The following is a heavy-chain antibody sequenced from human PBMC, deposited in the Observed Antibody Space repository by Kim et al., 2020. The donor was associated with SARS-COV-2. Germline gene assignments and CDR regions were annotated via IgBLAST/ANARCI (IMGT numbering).Heavy chain of an antibody. V-gene: IGHV4-61*01. Sequence: SETLSLTCTVSGGSVSSGSYYWSWIRQPPGKGLEWIGYIYYSGSTNYNPSLKSRATISVDTSKNQFSLKLSSVTAADTAVYYCAGGRQYCSSTSCSYYYYGMDVWGQGTTVTVSS. J-gene: IGHJ6*02. CDR1: GGSVSSGSYY. D-gene: IGHD2-2*01. CDR3: AGGRQYCSSTSCSYYYYGMDV. CDR2: IYYSGST.